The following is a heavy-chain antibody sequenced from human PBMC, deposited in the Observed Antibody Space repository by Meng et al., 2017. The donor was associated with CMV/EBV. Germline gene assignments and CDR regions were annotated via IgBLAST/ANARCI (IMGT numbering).Heavy chain of an antibody. CDR2: IYYSGST. J-gene: IGHJ6*02. D-gene: IGHD3-16*02. Sequence: SETLSLPCPVSGDSISSYYWSWIPQPPGKGLEWIGYIYYSGSTYYKPSLKSRVTISLDTSKNQFSLKLISVTAADTAVYYCARVYRDDYVWGSYRDYYYGMDVWGQGTTVTVSS. CDR3: ARVYRDDYVWGSYRDYYYGMDV. V-gene: IGHV4-59*01. CDR1: GDSISSYY.